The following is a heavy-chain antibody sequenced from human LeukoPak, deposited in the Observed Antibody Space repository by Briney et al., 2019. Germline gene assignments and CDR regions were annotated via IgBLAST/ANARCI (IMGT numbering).Heavy chain of an antibody. CDR2: VIREASGGTT. CDR3: ASPVTAAGTGAFDI. CDR1: GFAFGDHL. J-gene: IGHJ3*02. V-gene: IGHV3-49*03. Sequence: PGGSLTLSCTGSGFAFGDHLMRWFRQPPGKGLEWVAFVIREASGGTTDYAASVEGRFTISRDDSKGIAYLQMTGLKTEDTAVYYCASPVTAAGTGAFDIWGQGTMVRVSS. D-gene: IGHD6-13*01.